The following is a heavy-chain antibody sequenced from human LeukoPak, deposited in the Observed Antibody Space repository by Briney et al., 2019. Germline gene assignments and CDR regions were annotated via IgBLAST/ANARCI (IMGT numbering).Heavy chain of an antibody. Sequence: SETLSLTCTVSGGSISSSSYYWGWIRQPPGKGLEWIGSIYYSGSTYYNPSLKSRVTISVDTSKNQFSLKLSSVTAADTAVYYCARAPPPSMVRGVIISEFDYWGQGTLVTVSS. CDR1: GGSISSSSYY. CDR3: ARAPPPSMVRGVIISEFDY. V-gene: IGHV4-39*07. J-gene: IGHJ4*02. D-gene: IGHD3-10*01. CDR2: IYYSGST.